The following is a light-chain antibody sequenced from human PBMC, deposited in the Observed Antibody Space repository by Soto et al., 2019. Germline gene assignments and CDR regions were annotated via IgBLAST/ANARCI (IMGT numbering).Light chain of an antibody. Sequence: IVLTQSPGTLSLSPGERASLSCRASQSVSSYLAWYQQKPGQAPRLLIYGASTRATDIPARFSGSGSGTEFTLTISSLQSEEFALYYCQQYNNWPLTFGGGTKVDIK. V-gene: IGKV3-15*01. CDR3: QQYNNWPLT. CDR1: QSVSSY. J-gene: IGKJ4*02. CDR2: GAS.